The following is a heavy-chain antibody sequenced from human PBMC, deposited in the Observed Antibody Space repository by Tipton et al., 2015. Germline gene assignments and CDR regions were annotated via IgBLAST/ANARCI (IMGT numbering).Heavy chain of an antibody. J-gene: IGHJ4*02. D-gene: IGHD3-22*01. V-gene: IGHV4-4*07. Sequence: TLSLTCTVSGGSISTDYWSWIRQSAGKGLEWIGRISSSGYINYNPSLKSRVTMSVDTSKNQFSLELSSVTAADTALYYCARDTIYISDYSFPVFTHWGQGTPVTVSS. CDR2: ISSSGYI. CDR1: GGSISTDY. CDR3: ARDTIYISDYSFPVFTH.